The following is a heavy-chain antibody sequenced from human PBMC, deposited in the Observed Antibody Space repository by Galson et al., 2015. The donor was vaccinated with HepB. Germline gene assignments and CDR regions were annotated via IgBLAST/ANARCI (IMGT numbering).Heavy chain of an antibody. Sequence: SLRLSCAASGFTFSSYAMSWVRQAPGKGLEWVSAISGSGGSTYYAGSVKGRFTISRDNSKNTLYLQMNSLRAEDTAVYYCAKASSGYPSRFDYWGQGTLVTVSS. CDR1: GFTFSSYA. V-gene: IGHV3-23*01. D-gene: IGHD3-22*01. J-gene: IGHJ4*02. CDR2: ISGSGGST. CDR3: AKASSGYPSRFDY.